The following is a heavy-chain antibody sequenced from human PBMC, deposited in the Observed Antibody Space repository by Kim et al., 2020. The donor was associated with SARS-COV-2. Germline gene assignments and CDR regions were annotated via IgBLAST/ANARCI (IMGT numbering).Heavy chain of an antibody. CDR1: GGSISSYY. D-gene: IGHD4-4*01. CDR3: ARRVPSYDYSNSHPFHWFDP. Sequence: SETLSLTCTVSGGSISSYYWSWIRQPPGKGLEWIGYIYYSGSTNYNPSLKSRVTISVDTSKNQFSLKLSSVTAADTAVYYCARRVPSYDYSNSHPFHWFDPWGQGTLVTVSS. CDR2: IYYSGST. J-gene: IGHJ5*02. V-gene: IGHV4-59*08.